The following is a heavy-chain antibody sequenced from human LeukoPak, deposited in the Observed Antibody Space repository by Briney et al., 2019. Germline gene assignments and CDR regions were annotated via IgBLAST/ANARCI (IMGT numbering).Heavy chain of an antibody. V-gene: IGHV3-33*06. CDR3: AKAHRTYYDFWSGYYTFDY. CDR1: GFTFSSYG. CDR2: IWYDGSNK. J-gene: IGHJ4*02. D-gene: IGHD3-3*01. Sequence: GGSLRLSCAASGFTFSSYGMHWVRQAPGKGLEWVAVIWYDGSNKYYADSVKGRFTISRDNSKNTLYLQMNSLRAEDTAVYYCAKAHRTYYDFWSGYYTFDYWGQGTLVTVSS.